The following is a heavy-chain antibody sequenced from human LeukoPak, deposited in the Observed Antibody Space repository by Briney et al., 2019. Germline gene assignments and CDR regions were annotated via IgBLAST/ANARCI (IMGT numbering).Heavy chain of an antibody. CDR3: ARVFWGAAAGRSYYYMDV. CDR2: IYYSGST. J-gene: IGHJ6*03. D-gene: IGHD6-13*01. V-gene: IGHV4-31*03. CDR1: GGSISSGGYY. Sequence: PSQTQSLTCTVSGGSISSGGYYWSWIRQHPGKGLEWIGYIYYSGSTYYNPSLKSRVTISVDTSKNQFSLKLSSVTAADTAVYYCARVFWGAAAGRSYYYMDVWGKGTTVTVSS.